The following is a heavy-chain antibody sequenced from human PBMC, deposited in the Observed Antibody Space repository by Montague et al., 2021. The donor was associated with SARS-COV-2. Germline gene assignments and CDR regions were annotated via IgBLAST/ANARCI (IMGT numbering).Heavy chain of an antibody. J-gene: IGHJ4*02. V-gene: IGHV3-9*01. CDR2: ISWNSGSI. Sequence: SMILSCAASGFTFDDYAMHWVRQAPVKGLEWVSGISWNSGSIGYXDSVKGRLTISRDNAKNSLYLQMNSLRAEDTALYYCAKISSWYVGDYFDYWGQGTLVTVSS. CDR1: GFTFDDYA. D-gene: IGHD6-13*01. CDR3: AKISSWYVGDYFDY.